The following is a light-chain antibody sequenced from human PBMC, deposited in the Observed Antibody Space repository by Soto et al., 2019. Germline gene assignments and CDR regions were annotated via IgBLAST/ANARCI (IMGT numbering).Light chain of an antibody. CDR1: QSVSSY. CDR3: QQYAGPPTT. Sequence: EVVLTQSPATLSLSPGERATLSCRASQSVSSYLAWYQQKPGQAPRLLIYDASNRATGIPARFSGSGSGTDFTLTIPRLEPEDFAVYFCQQYAGPPTTFGQGTRLEIK. V-gene: IGKV3-11*01. J-gene: IGKJ5*01. CDR2: DAS.